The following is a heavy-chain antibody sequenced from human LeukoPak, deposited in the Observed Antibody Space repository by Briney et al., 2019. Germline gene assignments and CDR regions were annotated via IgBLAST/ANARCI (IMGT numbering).Heavy chain of an antibody. V-gene: IGHV3-66*01. D-gene: IGHD4-17*01. CDR1: GFTVSSNY. J-gene: IGHJ4*02. CDR3: ARSPYGDYARYDFDY. CDR2: IYSDGST. Sequence: GGSLRLSCAASGFTVSSNYMSWVRQAPGKGLEWVSVIYSDGSTYYADSVKGRFTISRDNSKNTLYLQMNSLRAEDTAVYYCARSPYGDYARYDFDYWGQGTLVTVSS.